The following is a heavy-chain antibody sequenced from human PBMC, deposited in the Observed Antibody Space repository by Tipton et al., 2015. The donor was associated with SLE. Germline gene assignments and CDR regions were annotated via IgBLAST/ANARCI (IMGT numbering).Heavy chain of an antibody. J-gene: IGHJ5*02. CDR3: AVGGGNNWFDP. D-gene: IGHD2-15*01. CDR2: ISPNSGDT. CDR1: GYTFTGYY. Sequence: QSGAEVKKPGASVKVSCKTSGYTFTGYYIHWVRQAPGQGLEWMGWISPNSGDTKYLQKFQGRVTMTRDTSIRTGYLELSSLTSEDTAVYYCAVGGGNNWFDPWGQGTLVTVSS. V-gene: IGHV1-2*02.